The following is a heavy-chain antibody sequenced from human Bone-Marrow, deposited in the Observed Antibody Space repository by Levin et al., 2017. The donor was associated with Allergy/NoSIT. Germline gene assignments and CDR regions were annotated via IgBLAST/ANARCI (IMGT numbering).Heavy chain of an antibody. CDR3: ARATED. D-gene: IGHD1-1*01. Sequence: ETLSLTCAASGFTVSSNYLTWIRQAPGKGLEWVSVIFPGGTTYYTDSAKGRFTVSRDNSNNTLYLHMNSLRADDTAVYYCARATEDWGQGTLVTVSS. V-gene: IGHV3-53*01. CDR2: IFPGGTT. J-gene: IGHJ4*02. CDR1: GFTVSSNY.